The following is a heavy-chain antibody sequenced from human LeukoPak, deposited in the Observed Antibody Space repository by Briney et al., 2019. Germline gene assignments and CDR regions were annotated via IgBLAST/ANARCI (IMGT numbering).Heavy chain of an antibody. CDR1: GFTFSNAW. Sequence: PGGSLRLSCAASGFTFSNAWMSWVRQAPGKGLEGVGRIKSKTDGGTTDYAAPVKGRFTISRDDSKNTLYLQMNSLKTEDTAVYYCTTVVTMIVVPFVAFDIWGQGTMVTVSS. V-gene: IGHV3-15*01. D-gene: IGHD3-22*01. CDR2: IKSKTDGGTT. CDR3: TTVVTMIVVPFVAFDI. J-gene: IGHJ3*02.